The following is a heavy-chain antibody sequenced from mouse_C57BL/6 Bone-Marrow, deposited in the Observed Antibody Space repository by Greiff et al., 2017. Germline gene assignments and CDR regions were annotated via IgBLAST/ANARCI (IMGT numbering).Heavy chain of an antibody. CDR1: GFTFSNYW. J-gene: IGHJ4*01. CDR2: IRLKSDNYAT. V-gene: IGHV6-3*01. D-gene: IGHD1-1*02. Sequence: EVKLQESGGGLVQPGGSMKLSCVASGFTFSNYWMNCVRQSPEKGLEWVAQIRLKSDNYATHYAESVKGRFTISRDDSKSSVYLQMNNLRAEDTGIYYCTGGGAMDYWGQRTSDTVSS. CDR3: TGGGAMDY.